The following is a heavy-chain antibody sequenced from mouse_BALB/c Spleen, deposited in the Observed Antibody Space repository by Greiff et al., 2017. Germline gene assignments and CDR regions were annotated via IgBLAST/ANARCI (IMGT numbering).Heavy chain of an antibody. J-gene: IGHJ4*01. CDR1: GFTFSSYA. D-gene: IGHD1-2*01. Sequence: EVQLQESGGGLVKPGGSLELSCAASGFTFSSYAMSWVRQTPEKRLEWVAIITSGGSYSYYPDSVKGRFIISRDNAKNTLYLQMSSLRSEDTAMYYCARHDYGYYGMDYWGQGTSVTVSS. CDR2: ITSGGSYS. V-gene: IGHV5-9-3*01. CDR3: ARHDYGYYGMDY.